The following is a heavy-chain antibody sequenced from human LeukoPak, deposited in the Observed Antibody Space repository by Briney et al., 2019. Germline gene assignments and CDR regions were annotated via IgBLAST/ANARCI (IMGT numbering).Heavy chain of an antibody. J-gene: IGHJ4*02. D-gene: IGHD3-10*01. Sequence: PGGSLRLSCAASGFTFSSYWMSWVRQAPGKGLEWVANIKQDGSEKYYVDSVKGRFTISRDNAENSLYLQMNSLRAEDTAVYYCARVWSYYNSDYWGQGTLVTVSS. CDR3: ARVWSYYNSDY. V-gene: IGHV3-7*01. CDR2: IKQDGSEK. CDR1: GFTFSSYW.